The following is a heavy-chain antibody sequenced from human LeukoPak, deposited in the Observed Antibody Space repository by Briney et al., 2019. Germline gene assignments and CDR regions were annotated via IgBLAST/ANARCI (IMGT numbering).Heavy chain of an antibody. D-gene: IGHD2-2*01. CDR3: ARLTSNGATYFEY. V-gene: IGHV4-39*01. CDR2: IYYSGST. J-gene: IGHJ4*02. Sequence: SETLSLTCTVSGGSISSGSYYWGWIRQPPGKGLEWIGRIYYSGSTYYNPSLQSRVTISIDTSKNQFSLKLSSVTAADTAVYYCARLTSNGATYFEYWGQGTLVAVSS. CDR1: GGSISSGSYY.